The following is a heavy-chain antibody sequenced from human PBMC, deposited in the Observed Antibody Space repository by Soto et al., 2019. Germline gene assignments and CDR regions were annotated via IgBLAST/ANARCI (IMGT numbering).Heavy chain of an antibody. V-gene: IGHV4-39*02. J-gene: IGHJ3*02. D-gene: IGHD2-15*01. Sequence: SETLSLTCTVSEGSINWSPDYWGWLRQPPGKEPQWIASVHYTASTTYYNPSLKSRVTISVDTSKNQFSLNLRSVTAADTAIYYCARATPGYPGRAFQIWGQGKMVTVSS. CDR1: EGSINWSPDY. CDR2: VHYTAST. CDR3: ARATPGYPGRAFQI.